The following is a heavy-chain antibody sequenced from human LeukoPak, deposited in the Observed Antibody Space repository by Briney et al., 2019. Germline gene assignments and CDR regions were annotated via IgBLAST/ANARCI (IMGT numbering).Heavy chain of an antibody. Sequence: GASVKVSCKASGGTFSSYAIIWVRQAPGQGLEWMGGIIPIFGTANYAQKFQGRVTITTDESTSTAYMELSSLRSEDTAVYYCARGGLRFLEVAWFDPWGQGTLVTVSS. V-gene: IGHV1-69*05. CDR3: ARGGLRFLEVAWFDP. CDR1: GGTFSSYA. D-gene: IGHD3-3*01. CDR2: IIPIFGTA. J-gene: IGHJ5*02.